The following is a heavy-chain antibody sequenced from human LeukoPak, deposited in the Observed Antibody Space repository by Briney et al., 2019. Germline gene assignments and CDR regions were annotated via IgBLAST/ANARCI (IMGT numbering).Heavy chain of an antibody. CDR3: AKADYSDYAFDY. CDR1: GFTFSTFA. V-gene: IGHV3-23*01. D-gene: IGHD4-11*01. CDR2: ITDSGGST. J-gene: IGHJ4*02. Sequence: GGSLRHSCAASGFTFSTFAMSWVRQAPGKGLEWVSAITDSGGSTYYADSVKGRFTISRDTSKNTLYLQMNSLRAEDTAIYYCAKADYSDYAFDYWGQGTMVTVSS.